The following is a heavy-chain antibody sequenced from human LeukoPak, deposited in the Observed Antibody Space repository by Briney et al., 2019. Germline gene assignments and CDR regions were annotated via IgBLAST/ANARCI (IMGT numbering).Heavy chain of an antibody. J-gene: IGHJ4*02. D-gene: IGHD6-13*01. CDR2: IYYSGSA. Sequence: SETLSLTCTVSGGSISGYYWSWIRQPPGKGLEWIGYIYYSGSADYNPPLKSRVIMSVDTSKNQISLSLTSVTAADTAVYYCARGGYSNSWYYFDSWGQGTLVTVSS. V-gene: IGHV4-59*01. CDR1: GGSISGYY. CDR3: ARGGYSNSWYYFDS.